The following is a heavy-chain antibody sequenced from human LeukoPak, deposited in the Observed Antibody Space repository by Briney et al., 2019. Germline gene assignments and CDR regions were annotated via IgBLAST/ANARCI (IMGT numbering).Heavy chain of an antibody. CDR3: ARFGSGYNVAWARVYYYYYMDV. V-gene: IGHV1-46*01. J-gene: IGHJ6*03. D-gene: IGHD5-12*01. CDR1: GDTFSSYY. CDR2: INPSGGSI. Sequence: ASVKVSCKASGDTFSSYYMHWVRQAPGQGLEWMGIINPSGGSISYAQKFQGRVTMTRDMSTSTVYMELSSLRSEDTAVYYCARFGSGYNVAWARVYYYYYMDVWGKGTTVTVSS.